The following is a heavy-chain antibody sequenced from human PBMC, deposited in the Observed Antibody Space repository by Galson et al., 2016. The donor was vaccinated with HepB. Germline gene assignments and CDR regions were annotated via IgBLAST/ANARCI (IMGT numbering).Heavy chain of an antibody. J-gene: IGHJ6*04. V-gene: IGHV3-23*01. CDR1: GFTFSSYA. CDR2: ISGSGGNT. CDR3: VQGSTAPAV. D-gene: IGHD2-2*01. Sequence: SLRLSCAASGFTFSSYAMSWVRQAPGKGLEWVSAISGSGGNTYYADSVKGRFTISRDNSKNTLYLQMNSLTADDTAIYYCVQGSTAPAVWGKGTTVTVSS.